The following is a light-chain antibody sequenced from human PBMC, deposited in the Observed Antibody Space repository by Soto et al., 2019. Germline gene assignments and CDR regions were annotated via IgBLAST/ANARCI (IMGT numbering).Light chain of an antibody. V-gene: IGLV2-14*01. CDR2: DVS. CDR1: SSDVGGYNY. J-gene: IGLJ2*01. Sequence: QSALTQPASVSGSPGQSITISCTGTSSDVGGYNYVSWYQQHPGKAPKLMIYDVSNRPSGVSNRFSGSKSGNTASLTISGLQAKDEADYYCSSYTCSSTLVVFGGGTKLTV. CDR3: SSYTCSSTLVV.